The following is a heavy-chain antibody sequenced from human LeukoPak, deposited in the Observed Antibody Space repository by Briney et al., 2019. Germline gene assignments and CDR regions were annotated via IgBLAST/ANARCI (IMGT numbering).Heavy chain of an antibody. D-gene: IGHD3-22*01. Sequence: PGGSLRLSCAASGFTFSDYYMSWIRQAPGKGLEWVSYISSSGSTIYYADSVKGRFTISRDNAENSLYLQMNSLRAEDTAVYYCARDHYYDSSGYYYWGQGTLVTVSS. CDR2: ISSSGSTI. V-gene: IGHV3-11*01. CDR1: GFTFSDYY. CDR3: ARDHYYDSSGYYY. J-gene: IGHJ4*02.